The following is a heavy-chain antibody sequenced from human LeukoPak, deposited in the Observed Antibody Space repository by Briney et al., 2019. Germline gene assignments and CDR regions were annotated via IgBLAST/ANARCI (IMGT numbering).Heavy chain of an antibody. CDR1: GFTFSDYW. V-gene: IGHV3-74*01. CDR3: AKSVVYYDFWSLPNDY. CDR2: ITTDGST. J-gene: IGHJ4*02. Sequence: GGSLRLSCAASGFTFSDYWMHWIRQAPGKGLVWVSRITTDGSTSYADSVRGRFTISRDNAKNTLYLQMNSLRAEDTAVYYCAKSVVYYDFWSLPNDYWGQGTLVTVSS. D-gene: IGHD3-3*01.